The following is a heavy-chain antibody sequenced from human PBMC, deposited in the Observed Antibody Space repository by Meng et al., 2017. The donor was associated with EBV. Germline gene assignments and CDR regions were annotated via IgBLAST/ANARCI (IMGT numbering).Heavy chain of an antibody. V-gene: IGHV1-69*01. D-gene: IGHD3-10*01. Sequence: GAEVRWPGSSVKISCKTSGGPFRSDAVSWVRQGPGQGLEWLGGLIPMSGAPHYAQKFQDRVTITADEYTRTHYMELSSLRSDDTAMYYCASESGRGFTPDFWGQGTLVTVSS. CDR2: LIPMSGAP. J-gene: IGHJ4*02. CDR1: GGPFRSDA. CDR3: ASESGRGFTPDF.